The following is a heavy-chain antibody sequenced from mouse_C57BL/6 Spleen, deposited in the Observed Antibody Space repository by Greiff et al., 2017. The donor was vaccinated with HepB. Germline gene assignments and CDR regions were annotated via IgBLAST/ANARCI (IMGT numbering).Heavy chain of an antibody. Sequence: QVQLQQPGAELVRPGSSVKLSCKASGYTFTSYWMDWVKQRPGQGLEWIGNIYPSDSETHYNQKFKDKATLTVDKSSSTAYMQLSSLTSEDSAVYYCERGEGLMYSFDCWAQGTTLTVSS. CDR1: GYTFTSYW. CDR2: IYPSDSET. D-gene: IGHD3-3*01. J-gene: IGHJ2*01. CDR3: ERGEGLMYSFDC. V-gene: IGHV1-61*01.